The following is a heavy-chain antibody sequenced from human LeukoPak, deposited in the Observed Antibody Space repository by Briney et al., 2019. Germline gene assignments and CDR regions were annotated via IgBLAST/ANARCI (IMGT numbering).Heavy chain of an antibody. CDR1: GFTFSSYP. V-gene: IGHV3-23*01. CDR2: ISGSGGST. Sequence: GGSLRLSCAASGFTFSSYPMSWVRQAPGKGREWVSAISGSGGSTYYADSVKGRFTISRDNSKNTLYLQMNSLRAEDTAVYYCAKEGEDIVVVVAAYYFDYWGQGTLVTVSS. CDR3: AKEGEDIVVVVAAYYFDY. D-gene: IGHD2-15*01. J-gene: IGHJ4*02.